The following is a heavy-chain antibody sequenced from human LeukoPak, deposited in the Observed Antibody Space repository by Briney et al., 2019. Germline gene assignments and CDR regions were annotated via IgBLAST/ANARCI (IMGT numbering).Heavy chain of an antibody. CDR3: ARARAWYSSSWYWFDP. D-gene: IGHD6-13*01. J-gene: IGHJ5*02. V-gene: IGHV1-2*02. CDR2: INPNSGGT. Sequence: ASVKVSCKASGYTFTGYYMHWVRQAPGQGLEWMGWINPNSGGTNYAQKFQGRVTMTRDTSISTAYMELSRLRSDDTAVYYCARARAWYSSSWYWFDPWGQGTLVTVSS. CDR1: GYTFTGYY.